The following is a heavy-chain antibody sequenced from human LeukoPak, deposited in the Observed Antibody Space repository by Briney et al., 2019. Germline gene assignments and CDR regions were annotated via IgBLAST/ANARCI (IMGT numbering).Heavy chain of an antibody. D-gene: IGHD3-3*01. CDR3: ARDLSLLRFLEWSGTDAFDI. V-gene: IGHV3-48*04. Sequence: GGSLRLSCAASGFSFTTYALSWVRQAPGKGLEWVSYISSSGSTIYYADSVKGRFTISRDNAKNSLYLQMNSLRAEDTAVYYCARDLSLLRFLEWSGTDAFDIWGQGTMVTVSS. CDR2: ISSSGSTI. CDR1: GFSFTTYA. J-gene: IGHJ3*02.